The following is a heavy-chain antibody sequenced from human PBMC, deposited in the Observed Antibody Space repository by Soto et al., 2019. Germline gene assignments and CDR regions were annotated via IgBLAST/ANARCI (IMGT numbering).Heavy chain of an antibody. D-gene: IGHD4-4*01. V-gene: IGHV6-1*01. CDR1: GDSVSSNSAA. CDR2: TYYRSKWYN. CDR3: ARETGYSNYVWYFDY. Sequence: PSQTLSLTCAISGDSVSSNSAAWNWIRQSPSRGLEWLGRTYYRSKWYNDYAVSVKSRITINPDTSKNQFSLQLNSVTPEDTAVYHCARETGYSNYVWYFDYWGQGTLVPVSS. J-gene: IGHJ4*02.